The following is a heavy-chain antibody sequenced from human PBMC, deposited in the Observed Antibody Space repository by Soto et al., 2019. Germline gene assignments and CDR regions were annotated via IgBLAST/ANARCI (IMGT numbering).Heavy chain of an antibody. CDR3: ARGLIYGGNLPPFDH. Sequence: QVQLVESGGGLAKPGGSLRLSCAASGFNLRDYYMGWIRHAPGKGLEWVAYIDGGSYYKNYAHSVKGRFTISRDNAQNFLYVQVDSLRAEDTGFYYCARGLIYGGNLPPFDHWGQGTQVTVSS. V-gene: IGHV3-11*06. J-gene: IGHJ4*02. CDR2: IDGGSYYK. CDR1: GFNLRDYY. D-gene: IGHD4-17*01.